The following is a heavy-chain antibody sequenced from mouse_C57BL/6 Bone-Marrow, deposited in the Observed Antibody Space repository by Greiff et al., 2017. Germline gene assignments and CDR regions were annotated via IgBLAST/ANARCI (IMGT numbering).Heavy chain of an antibody. CDR1: GYTFTDYN. CDR3: ARTGTGYWYFDV. Sequence: VQLQQSGPELVKPGASVKMSCKASGYTFTDYNMHWVKQSHGKSLEWIGYINPNNGGTSYNQKFKGKATLTVNKSSSTAYMELRSLTSEDSAVYYCARTGTGYWYFDVWGTGTTVTVSS. V-gene: IGHV1-22*01. D-gene: IGHD4-1*01. CDR2: INPNNGGT. J-gene: IGHJ1*03.